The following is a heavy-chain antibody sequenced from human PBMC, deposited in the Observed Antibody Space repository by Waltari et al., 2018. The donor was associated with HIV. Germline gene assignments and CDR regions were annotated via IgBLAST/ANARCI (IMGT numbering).Heavy chain of an antibody. CDR1: GGSISSSSYY. V-gene: IGHV4-39*01. D-gene: IGHD3-22*01. CDR2: IYYSGST. CDR3: ARLEIDNSGYYYDDH. Sequence: QLQLQESGPGLVKPSATLYLTCTVSGGSISSSSYYWGWIRQPPGKGLEWIGNIYYSGSTYYSPSLKSRVTMSVDTSKNQFSLKLSSVTAADTAVYYCARLEIDNSGYYYDDHWGQGTLVTVSS. J-gene: IGHJ4*02.